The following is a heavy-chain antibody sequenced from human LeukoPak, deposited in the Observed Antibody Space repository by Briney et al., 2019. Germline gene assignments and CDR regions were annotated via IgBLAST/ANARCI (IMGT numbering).Heavy chain of an antibody. CDR3: AKCLTVGGYCYFDY. J-gene: IGHJ4*01. CDR2: ISGTGHHT. CDR1: GLTFSNYA. D-gene: IGHD2-21*01. V-gene: IGHV3-23*01. Sequence: GGSLRLSCTTSGLTFSNYAMTWVRQAPGKGLEWVSSISGTGHHTYYPDSVKGRFTISRDNSKSTLYLQMNSLRAEDTAVFYCAKCLTVGGYCYFDYWGHGTLVTVSS.